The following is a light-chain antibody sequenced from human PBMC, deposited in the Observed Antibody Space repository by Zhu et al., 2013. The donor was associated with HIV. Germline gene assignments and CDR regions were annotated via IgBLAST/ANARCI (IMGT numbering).Light chain of an antibody. J-gene: IGKJ4*01. CDR2: TAS. Sequence: IQMTQSPSSVSASVGDRVTITCRASQGIRSWLAWYQQKPGKAPNLLIYTASTLQSGVPSRFSGSGSGRDFNLTISSLQPEDFATYYCQQANSFPLTFGGGTKVEIK. CDR1: QGIRSW. CDR3: QQANSFPLT. V-gene: IGKV1-12*01.